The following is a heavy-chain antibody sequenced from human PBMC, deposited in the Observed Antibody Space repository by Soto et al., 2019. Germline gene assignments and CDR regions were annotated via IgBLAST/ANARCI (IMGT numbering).Heavy chain of an antibody. J-gene: IGHJ4*02. CDR3: ATREPNSRTYFGVFDY. V-gene: IGHV4-59*08. CDR1: GDSFTNYF. D-gene: IGHD1-26*01. Sequence: SETLSLTCDVSGVSGDSFTNYFWSWLRQTPGKGLEWIGYIYHTGNTNNNPSLESRVVISIDTSKNQFSLKLKSVTAADTAVYYCATREPNSRTYFGVFDYWGQGTQVTVSS. CDR2: IYHTGNT.